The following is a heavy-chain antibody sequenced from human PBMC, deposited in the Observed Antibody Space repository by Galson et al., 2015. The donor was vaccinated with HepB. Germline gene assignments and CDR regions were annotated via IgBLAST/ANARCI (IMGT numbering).Heavy chain of an antibody. CDR3: TTFLEMTTVQY. CDR2: IKKKSEGGTT. J-gene: IGHJ4*02. CDR1: GFTFRNAW. D-gene: IGHD4-11*01. Sequence: SLRLSCAASGFTFRNAWMSWVRQAPGKGLEWVGRIKKKSEGGTTDYAAPVKGRFTISRDDSKNTLYLEMNSLKTEDTALYYCTTFLEMTTVQYWGQRTLVTVSS. V-gene: IGHV3-15*01.